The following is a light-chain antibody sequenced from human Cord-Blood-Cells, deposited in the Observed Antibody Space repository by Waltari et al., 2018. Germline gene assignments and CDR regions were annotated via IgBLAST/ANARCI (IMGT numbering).Light chain of an antibody. V-gene: IGKV3-20*01. Sequence: EIVFTQSPGTLYLSPGERATLYGRPHESVSSSYLAWYQQKPGPAPRLRIYGASSRATGIPDRFSGSGSGTDFTLTISRLEPEDFAVYYCQQYGSSPLITFGPGTKVDIK. J-gene: IGKJ3*01. CDR2: GAS. CDR3: QQYGSSPLIT. CDR1: ESVSSSY.